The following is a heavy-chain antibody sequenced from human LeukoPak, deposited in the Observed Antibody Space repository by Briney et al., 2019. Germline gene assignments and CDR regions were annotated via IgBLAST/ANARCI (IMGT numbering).Heavy chain of an antibody. V-gene: IGHV3-21*01. CDR2: ISSTSSHK. J-gene: IGHJ4*02. Sequence: GGSLRLSCAASGFTFNIYSMNWDRQAPGKGLEWVPSISSTSSHKYYADSVKGRFTVSRDNAKNSLYLQMTSLRAEDTAVYYCAREFADSWGQGTLVIVSS. CDR1: GFTFNIYS. CDR3: AREFADS.